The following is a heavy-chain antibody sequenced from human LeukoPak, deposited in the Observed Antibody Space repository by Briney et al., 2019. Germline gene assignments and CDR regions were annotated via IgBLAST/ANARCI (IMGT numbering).Heavy chain of an antibody. Sequence: GGSLRLSCAASGFTFSSYAMTWVRQAPGKGLEWVSSIRGSGDGTSYADSVKGRFTMSRDNSKNTLYLQMNSLRAENTAIYYCGRDPNGDYVGAFDFWGQGTLVTVSS. V-gene: IGHV3-23*01. CDR1: GFTFSSYA. CDR2: IRGSGDGT. J-gene: IGHJ3*01. D-gene: IGHD4-17*01. CDR3: GRDPNGDYVGAFDF.